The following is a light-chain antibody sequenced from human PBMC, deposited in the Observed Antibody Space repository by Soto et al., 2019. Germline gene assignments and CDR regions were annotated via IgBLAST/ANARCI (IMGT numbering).Light chain of an antibody. CDR3: QTWSTDIRV. Sequence: QLVLPQPPSASASLGASVKLTCTLSSGHNRYAIAWHQQQPEKGPRYLMKLNSDGSPSKGDGIPDRFSGSSSGAERYLTISSLQYEDESDYYCQTWSTDIRVFGGGTKLTVL. V-gene: IGLV4-69*01. J-gene: IGLJ3*02. CDR1: SGHNRYA. CDR2: LNSDGSP.